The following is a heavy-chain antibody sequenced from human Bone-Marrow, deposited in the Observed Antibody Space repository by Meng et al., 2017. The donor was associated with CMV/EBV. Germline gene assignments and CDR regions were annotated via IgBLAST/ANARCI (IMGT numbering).Heavy chain of an antibody. CDR3: AGGEYSGSGYDN. J-gene: IGHJ4*02. V-gene: IGHV5-51*01. Sequence: GGSLSLSCKGSGYSFTSYWIGWVRQMPGKGLEWMGIIYPGDSDTRYRPSCHGQVTISADKSISTAYLQWSILKALDTAMYYWAGGEYSGSGYDNWGQGTLVTVSS. CDR1: GYSFTSYW. CDR2: IYPGDSDT. D-gene: IGHD6-6*01.